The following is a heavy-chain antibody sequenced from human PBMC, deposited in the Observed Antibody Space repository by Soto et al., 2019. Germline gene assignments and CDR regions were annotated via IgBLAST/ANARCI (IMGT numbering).Heavy chain of an antibody. CDR2: INHSGST. Sequence: SETLSLTCAVYGGSFSGYYWSWIRQPPGKGLEWIGEINHSGSTNYNPSLKSRVTISVDTSKNQFSLKLSSVTAADTAVYYCARLRLAAAGTYYYYGMDVWGQGTTVTVSS. V-gene: IGHV4-34*01. CDR3: ARLRLAAAGTYYYYGMDV. CDR1: GGSFSGYY. D-gene: IGHD6-13*01. J-gene: IGHJ6*02.